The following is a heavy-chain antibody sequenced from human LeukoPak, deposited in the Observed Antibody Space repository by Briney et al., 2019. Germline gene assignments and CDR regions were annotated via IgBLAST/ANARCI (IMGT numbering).Heavy chain of an antibody. CDR1: GFTFSSCS. V-gene: IGHV3-7*01. D-gene: IGHD3-3*01. Sequence: GGSLRLSCAASGFTFSSCSMNWVRQAPGKGLEWVANINQDGSAKNYLDSVKGRFTISIDRGKNSLYLQMNSLRDEDTAVYYCARELSWSGRDYWGQGTLVTVSS. CDR3: ARELSWSGRDY. CDR2: INQDGSAK. J-gene: IGHJ4*02.